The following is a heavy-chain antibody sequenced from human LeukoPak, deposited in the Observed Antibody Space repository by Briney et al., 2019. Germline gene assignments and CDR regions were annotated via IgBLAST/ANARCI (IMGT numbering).Heavy chain of an antibody. CDR2: ISYDGSNK. CDR3: ARGRGGNGNDAYDI. D-gene: IGHD4-23*01. J-gene: IGHJ3*02. Sequence: GGSLRLSCAASGFTFSSYGMHWVRQAPGKGLEWVAVISYDGSNKYYADSVKGRFTISRDNAKNSLYLQMNSLRAEDTAVYYCARGRGGNGNDAYDIWGQGTMVTVSS. CDR1: GFTFSSYG. V-gene: IGHV3-30*03.